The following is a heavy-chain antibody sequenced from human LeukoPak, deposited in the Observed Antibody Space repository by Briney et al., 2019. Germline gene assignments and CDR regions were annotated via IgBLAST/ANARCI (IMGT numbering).Heavy chain of an antibody. V-gene: IGHV3-30*02. J-gene: IGHJ4*02. D-gene: IGHD6-6*01. Sequence: GGSLRLSCAASGFTFSSYSMNWVRQAPGKGLEWVAFIRYDGSNKYYADSVKGRFTISRDNSKNTLYLQMNSLRAEDTAVYYCAKWDSSSSSFDYWGQGTLVTVSS. CDR3: AKWDSSSSSFDY. CDR1: GFTFSSYS. CDR2: IRYDGSNK.